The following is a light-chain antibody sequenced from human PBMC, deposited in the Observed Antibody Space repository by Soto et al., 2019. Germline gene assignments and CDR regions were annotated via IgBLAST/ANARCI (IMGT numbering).Light chain of an antibody. CDR1: QSVLSSADNNNY. J-gene: IGKJ4*01. V-gene: IGKV4-1*01. Sequence: DLVMTQSPDSLAVSLGETATINCKSSQSVLSSADNNNYLAWFQQKPGQPPKLLITWASIRQSGVPDRISGSGSGTDFTLTISGLQSEDVAVYYCQQTYGAPLTFGGGTRVEIK. CDR2: WAS. CDR3: QQTYGAPLT.